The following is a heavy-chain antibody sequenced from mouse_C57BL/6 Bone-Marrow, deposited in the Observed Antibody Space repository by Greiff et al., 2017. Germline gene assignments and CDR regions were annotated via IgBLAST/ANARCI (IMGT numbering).Heavy chain of an antibody. CDR2: INPGSGGT. CDR3: ARRVGHEYAMDY. J-gene: IGHJ4*01. V-gene: IGHV1-54*01. Sequence: QVQLQQSGAELVRPGTSVKVSCKASGYAFTNYLIEWVKQRPGQGLAWIGVINPGSGGTNYNEKFKGKATLTADKSSSTAYMQLSSRTSEDSAVYFCARRVGHEYAMDYWGQGTSVTVSS. CDR1: GYAFTNYL. D-gene: IGHD3-3*01.